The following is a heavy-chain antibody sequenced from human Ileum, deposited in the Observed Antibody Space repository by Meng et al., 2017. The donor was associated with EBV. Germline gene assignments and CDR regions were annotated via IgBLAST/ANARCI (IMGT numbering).Heavy chain of an antibody. V-gene: IGHV1-3*04. CDR3: ASRPENDVGPFDY. CDR2: VNTGNGKT. Sequence: GQFVQSGGGVKKPVASVKVSCKASGYTFTSYPMHWVRQAPGQRLQWMGWVNTGNGKTEYSQNFQGRVTITRDTSANTAYMELSSLRSEDTAVYYCASRPENDVGPFDYWGQGTLVTVSS. D-gene: IGHD1-14*01. CDR1: GYTFTSYP. J-gene: IGHJ4*02.